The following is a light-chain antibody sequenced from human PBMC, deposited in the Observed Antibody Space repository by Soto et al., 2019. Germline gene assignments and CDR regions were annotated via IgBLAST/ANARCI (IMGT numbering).Light chain of an antibody. Sequence: QSALTQPASVSGSPRQSITISCTGTSSDIGSHNYVSWYRQHPGEVPQLLIYDVSNRPSGISNRFSGSKSGNTASLTISGLQSDDEADYYCSSYTGISTLFGGGTKLTVL. J-gene: IGLJ2*01. CDR3: SSYTGISTL. CDR2: DVS. CDR1: SSDIGSHNY. V-gene: IGLV2-14*03.